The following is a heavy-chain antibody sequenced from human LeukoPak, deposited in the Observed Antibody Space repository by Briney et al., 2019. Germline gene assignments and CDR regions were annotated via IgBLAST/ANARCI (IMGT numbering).Heavy chain of an antibody. CDR1: GFTFGNYA. D-gene: IGHD6-6*01. V-gene: IGHV3-66*01. Sequence: GGSLRLSCAASGFTFGNYAMSWVRQGPGKGLEWVSVISSGGSTSYADSVKGRFTISRDNSKNTLYLQMNSLRAEDTAVYYCARGWSSSSYFGYWGQGTLVTVSS. CDR3: ARGWSSSSYFGY. J-gene: IGHJ4*02. CDR2: ISSGGST.